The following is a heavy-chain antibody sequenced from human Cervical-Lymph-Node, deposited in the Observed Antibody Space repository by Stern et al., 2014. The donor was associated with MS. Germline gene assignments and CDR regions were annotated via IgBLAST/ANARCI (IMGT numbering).Heavy chain of an antibody. J-gene: IGHJ2*01. V-gene: IGHV4-31*03. CDR2: IYYSGST. CDR3: ARDSYTSGSLYTVWYFDL. CDR1: GVSISSGDHY. Sequence: VQLVESGPGLVKPSQTLSLTCTVSGVSISSGDHYWSWIRQHPGKGLEWIGYIYYSGSTYYNPSLKSRVTISVDTSKNQFSLKLRSVTAADTAVYYCARDSYTSGSLYTVWYFDLWGRGTLVSVSS. D-gene: IGHD6-19*01.